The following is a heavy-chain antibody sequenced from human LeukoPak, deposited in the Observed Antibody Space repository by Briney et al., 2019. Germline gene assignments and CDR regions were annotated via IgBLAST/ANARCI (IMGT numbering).Heavy chain of an antibody. J-gene: IGHJ4*02. CDR3: ARGRYSGYASYYFDY. D-gene: IGHD5-12*01. CDR2: ISNDGSNK. CDR1: GFTFSSYA. Sequence: AGGSLRLSCAASGFTFSSYAMNWVRQAPGKGLEWVAVISNDGSNKYYADSVKGRFTISRDNAKNSLYLQMNSLRAEDTALYYCARGRYSGYASYYFDYWGQGTLVTVSS. V-gene: IGHV3-30*04.